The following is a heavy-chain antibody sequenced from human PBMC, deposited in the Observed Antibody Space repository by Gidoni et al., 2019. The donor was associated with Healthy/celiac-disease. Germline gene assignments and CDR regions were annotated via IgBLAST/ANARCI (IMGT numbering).Heavy chain of an antibody. CDR2: IYYSGST. Sequence: QLQLQESGPGLVKPSETLSLTCTVSGGSISSSSYYWGWIRQPPGKGLEWIGSIYYSGSTYYNPSLKSRVTISVDTSKNQFSLKLSSVTAADTAVYYCARQTVTTSYYYYYYYMDVWGKGTTVTVSS. CDR3: ARQTVTTSYYYYYYYMDV. CDR1: GGSISSSSYY. J-gene: IGHJ6*03. D-gene: IGHD4-17*01. V-gene: IGHV4-39*01.